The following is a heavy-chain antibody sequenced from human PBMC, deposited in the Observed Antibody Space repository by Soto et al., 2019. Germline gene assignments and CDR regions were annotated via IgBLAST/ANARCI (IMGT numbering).Heavy chain of an antibody. V-gene: IGHV1-69*01. CDR1: GGTFSSYA. Sequence: QVQLVQSGAEVKKPGSSVKVSCKASGGTFSSYAISWVRQAPGQGLEWMGGIIPIFGTANYAQKFQGRVTITADESPSTSYMELSSLRSEDTAVYSCESDTRAAARQGTRVWNYWGQVTLVTVSS. CDR2: IIPIFGTA. D-gene: IGHD6-6*01. J-gene: IGHJ4*02. CDR3: ESDTRAAARQGTRVWNY.